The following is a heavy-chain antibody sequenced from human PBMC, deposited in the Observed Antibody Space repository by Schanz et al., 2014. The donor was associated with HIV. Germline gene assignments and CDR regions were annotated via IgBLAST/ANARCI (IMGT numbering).Heavy chain of an antibody. CDR2: IYYSGST. D-gene: IGHD3-9*01. CDR1: GGSICSYY. J-gene: IGHJ4*02. V-gene: IGHV4-59*01. Sequence: QVQLQESGPGLVKPSETLSLTCTVSGGSICSYYWSWIRQPPGKGLEWIGYIYYSGSTNYNPSLKSRVTISVDTSKNQFSLKLTSVTAADTAVFYCARGRNYDILTGYGYYFDYWGQGTLVTVSS. CDR3: ARGRNYDILTGYGYYFDY.